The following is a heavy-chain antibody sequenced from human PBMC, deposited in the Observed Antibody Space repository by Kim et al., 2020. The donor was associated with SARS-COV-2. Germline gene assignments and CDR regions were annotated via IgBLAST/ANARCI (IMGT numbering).Heavy chain of an antibody. J-gene: IGHJ4*02. V-gene: IGHV1-3*01. Sequence: KFQGRVTITRDTSASTAYMELSSLRSEDTAVYYCASSRWFGEFYHTPIDYWGQGTLVTVSS. CDR3: ASSRWFGEFYHTPIDY. D-gene: IGHD3-10*01.